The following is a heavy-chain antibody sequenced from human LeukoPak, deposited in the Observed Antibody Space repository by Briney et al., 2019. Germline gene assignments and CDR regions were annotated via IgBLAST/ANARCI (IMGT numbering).Heavy chain of an antibody. V-gene: IGHV3-15*07. J-gene: IGHJ4*02. D-gene: IGHD6-19*01. Sequence: GGSLRLSCAASGFTFSNAWMNWVRQAPGKGLEWVGRIKSKTDGGTTDYAAPVKGRFTISRDDSKNTLYLQMNSLKTEDTAVYYCTPVLAVAAGLWPYWGQGTLVTVSS. CDR1: GFTFSNAW. CDR2: IKSKTDGGTT. CDR3: TPVLAVAAGLWPY.